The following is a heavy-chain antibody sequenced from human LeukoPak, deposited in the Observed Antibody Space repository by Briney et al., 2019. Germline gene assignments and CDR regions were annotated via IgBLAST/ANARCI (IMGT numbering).Heavy chain of an antibody. V-gene: IGHV3-20*04. Sequence: GGSLRLSXAASGFTFDDYGMSWVRQAPGKGLEWVCGINWNGGSTGYADSVKGRFTISRDKAKNSLYLEMNSLRSEDTALYYWSKSQRLLSAFYIWGQGTLVTGSS. CDR2: INWNGGST. CDR1: GFTFDDYG. CDR3: SKSQRLLSAFYI. J-gene: IGHJ3*02. D-gene: IGHD6-25*01.